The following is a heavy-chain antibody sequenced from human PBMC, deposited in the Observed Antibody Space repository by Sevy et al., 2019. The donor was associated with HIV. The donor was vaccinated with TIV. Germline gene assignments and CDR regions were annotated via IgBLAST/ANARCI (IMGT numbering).Heavy chain of an antibody. CDR3: ARDDGNYDFHY. V-gene: IGHV3-7*01. CDR1: GFTFSKNW. D-gene: IGHD1-7*01. Sequence: GGSLRLSCAASGFTFSKNWMGWVRQAPGKGLEWVANIKQDAGQKYYVDSVKGRITIYRDNAKNSLYLQMSSLRAEDTAVYFCARDDGNYDFHYWGQGTLVTVSS. CDR2: IKQDAGQK. J-gene: IGHJ4*02.